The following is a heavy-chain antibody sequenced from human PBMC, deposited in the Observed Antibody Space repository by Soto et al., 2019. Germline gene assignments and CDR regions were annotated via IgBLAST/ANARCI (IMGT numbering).Heavy chain of an antibody. CDR3: ANARGDLVRGAYFDY. V-gene: IGHV3-9*01. CDR1: GFTFDNYA. J-gene: IGHJ4*01. Sequence: EMQLVESGGGLGQPGRSLRLSCAASGFTFDNYAMHWVRQAPGKVLEWVSGITWNSGNIGYADSVKGRFTISRDNAKNALYLQMHSLRGEATALYYCANARGDLVRGAYFDYWCHGTLVAVSS. D-gene: IGHD3-10*01. CDR2: ITWNSGNI.